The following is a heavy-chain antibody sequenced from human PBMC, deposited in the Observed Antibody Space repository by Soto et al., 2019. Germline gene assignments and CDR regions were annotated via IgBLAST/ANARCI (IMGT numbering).Heavy chain of an antibody. CDR3: ARDRDSSDTGGMDV. D-gene: IGHD3-22*01. V-gene: IGHV4-4*02. Sequence: QVQLQESGPGLVKPSGTLSLTCAVSGGSISSSNWWSWVRQPPGKGLEWIGEIRHNGITNYNPSLQSRVTISVDKSKNQFSLNLSSVTAADTALYYCARDRDSSDTGGMDVWGQGTTVTVSS. J-gene: IGHJ6*02. CDR1: GGSISSSNW. CDR2: IRHNGIT.